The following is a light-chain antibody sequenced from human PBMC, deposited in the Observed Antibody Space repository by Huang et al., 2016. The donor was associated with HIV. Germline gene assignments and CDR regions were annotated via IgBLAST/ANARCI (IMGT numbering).Light chain of an antibody. Sequence: EIVMTQSPVTLSVSPGERATLSCRASQSVGKYLAWYQQRPGQPPRLLIYGSSARATGIPARFTGSGCGTEFTLTISSLQSEDFAIYYCQQYDNGPYTFGQGTNLEIK. CDR3: QQYDNGPYT. V-gene: IGKV3D-15*01. J-gene: IGKJ2*01. CDR1: QSVGKY. CDR2: GSS.